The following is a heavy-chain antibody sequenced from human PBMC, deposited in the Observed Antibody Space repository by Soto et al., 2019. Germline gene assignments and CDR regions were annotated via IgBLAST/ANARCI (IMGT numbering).Heavy chain of an antibody. CDR3: ARGXRKNYYGSGSYYLYYFDY. D-gene: IGHD3-10*01. V-gene: IGHV4-34*01. CDR2: INHSGST. J-gene: IGHJ4*02. CDR1: GGSFSCYY. Sequence: SETLSLTCAVYGGSFSCYYWSWIRQPPGKGLEWIGEINHSGSTNYNPSLKSRVTISVDTSKNQFSLKLSSVTAADTAVYYCARGXRKNYYGSGSYYLYYFDYWGQGTLVTVS.